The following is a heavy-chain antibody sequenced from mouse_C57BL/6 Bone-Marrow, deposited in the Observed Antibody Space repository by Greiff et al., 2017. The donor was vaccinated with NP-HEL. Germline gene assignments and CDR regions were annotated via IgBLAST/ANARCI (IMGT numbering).Heavy chain of an antibody. CDR3: ARGGYYFDY. J-gene: IGHJ2*01. CDR2: IDPSDSYT. CDR1: GYTFTSYW. Sequence: QVQLQQPGAELVMPGASVKLSCKASGYTFTSYWMHWVKQRPGQGLEWIGEIDPSDSYTNYNQKFKGKSTLTVDKSSSTAYMQLSSVTSEDSAVYYCARGGYYFDYWGQGTTLTVSS. V-gene: IGHV1-69*01.